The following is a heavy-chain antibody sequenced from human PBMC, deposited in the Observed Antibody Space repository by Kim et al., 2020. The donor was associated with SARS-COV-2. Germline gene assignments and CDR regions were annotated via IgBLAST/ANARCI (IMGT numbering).Heavy chain of an antibody. D-gene: IGHD6-13*01. CDR1: GGSFSGYY. CDR2: INHSGST. V-gene: IGHV4-34*01. J-gene: IGHJ5*02. Sequence: SETLSLTCAVYGGSFSGYYWSWIRQPPGKGLEWIGEINHSGSTNYNPSLESRVTISVDTSKNQFSLKLSSVTAADTAVYYCANGGSSSWYISYNWFDPWGQGTLVTVSS. CDR3: ANGGSSSWYISYNWFDP.